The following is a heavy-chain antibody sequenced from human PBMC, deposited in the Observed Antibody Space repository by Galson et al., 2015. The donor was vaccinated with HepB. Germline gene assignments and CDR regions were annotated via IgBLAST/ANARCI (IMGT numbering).Heavy chain of an antibody. CDR3: AKDASPFSGYALYYFDY. J-gene: IGHJ4*02. CDR2: ISGSGGST. D-gene: IGHD5-12*01. CDR1: GFTFSSYA. V-gene: IGHV3-23*01. Sequence: SLRLSCAASGFTFSSYAMSWVRQAPGKGLEWVSAISGSGGSTYYADSVKGRFTISRDNSKNTLYLQMNSLRAEDTAVYYCAKDASPFSGYALYYFDYWGQGTLVTVSS.